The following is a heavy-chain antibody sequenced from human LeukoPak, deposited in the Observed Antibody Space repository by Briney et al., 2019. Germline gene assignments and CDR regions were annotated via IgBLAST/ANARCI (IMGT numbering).Heavy chain of an antibody. CDR2: IYYSGST. CDR3: ARGRIDYYYYMDV. Sequence: PSQTLSLTCTVSGGSISSGDYYWRWIRQPPGKGLEWIGYIYYSGSTYYNPSLKSRVTISVDTSKNQFSLKLSSVTAADTAVYYCARGRIDYYYYMDVWGKGTTVTVSS. J-gene: IGHJ6*03. V-gene: IGHV4-30-4*01. CDR1: GGSISSGDYY.